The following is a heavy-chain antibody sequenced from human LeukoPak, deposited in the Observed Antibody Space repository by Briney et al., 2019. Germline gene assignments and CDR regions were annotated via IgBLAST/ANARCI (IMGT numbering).Heavy chain of an antibody. Sequence: SETLSLTCAVYGGSFSGYYWSWIRQPPGKGLEWIGEINHSGSTNYNPSLKSRVTISVDTSKNQFSLKLSSVTAADTAVYYCARLGYDILTGYHYYYYYMDVWGKGATVTISS. D-gene: IGHD3-9*01. J-gene: IGHJ6*03. CDR3: ARLGYDILTGYHYYYYYMDV. CDR1: GGSFSGYY. V-gene: IGHV4-34*01. CDR2: INHSGST.